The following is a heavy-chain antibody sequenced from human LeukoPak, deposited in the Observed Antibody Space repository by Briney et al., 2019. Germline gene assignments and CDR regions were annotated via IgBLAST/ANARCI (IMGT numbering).Heavy chain of an antibody. D-gene: IGHD3-10*01. J-gene: IGHJ6*02. CDR1: GFTFSDYY. CDR2: ISSSGSTI. CDR3: ANSGGFGHYYYYGMDV. Sequence: GGSLRLSCAASGFTFSDYYMSWIRQAPGKGLDWVSYISSSGSTIYYADSVKGRFTISRDNAKNSLYLQMNSLRAEDTAVYYRANSGGFGHYYYYGMDVWGQGTTVTVSS. V-gene: IGHV3-11*01.